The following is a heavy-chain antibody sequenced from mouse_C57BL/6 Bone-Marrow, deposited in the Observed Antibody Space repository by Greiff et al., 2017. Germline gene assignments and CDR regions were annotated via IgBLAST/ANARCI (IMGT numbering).Heavy chain of an antibody. V-gene: IGHV14-4*01. Sequence: DVHLVESGAELVRPGASVKLSCTASGFNIKDDYMHWVKQRPEQGLEWIGWIDPENGDTEYASKFQGKATITADTSSTTAYLQLSSLTSEDTAVYYCTTLNWSWFAYWGQGTLVTVSA. CDR1: GFNIKDDY. CDR3: TTLNWSWFAY. D-gene: IGHD4-1*01. CDR2: IDPENGDT. J-gene: IGHJ3*01.